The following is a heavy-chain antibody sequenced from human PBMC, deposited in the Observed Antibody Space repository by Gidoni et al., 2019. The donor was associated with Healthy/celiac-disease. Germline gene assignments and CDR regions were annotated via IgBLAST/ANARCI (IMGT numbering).Heavy chain of an antibody. CDR1: GFTFRSYG. V-gene: IGHV3-30*18. CDR2: ISYDGSNK. D-gene: IGHD4-17*01. CDR3: AKQYGDYVVVGYYGMDV. Sequence: QVQLVESGGGVVQPGRSLRLSCAASGFTFRSYGMHWVRQAPGKGLEWVAVISYDGSNKYYADSVKGRFTISRDNSKNTLYLQMNSLRAEDTAVYYCAKQYGDYVVVGYYGMDVWGQGTTVTVSS. J-gene: IGHJ6*02.